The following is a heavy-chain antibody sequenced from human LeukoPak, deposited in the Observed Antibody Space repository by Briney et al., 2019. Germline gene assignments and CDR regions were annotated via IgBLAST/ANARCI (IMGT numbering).Heavy chain of an antibody. CDR1: GFTFSSYA. V-gene: IGHV3-30*04. CDR2: ISYDGSNK. J-gene: IGHJ4*02. D-gene: IGHD3-22*01. Sequence: PGGSLRLSCAASGFTFSSYAMHWVRQAPGKGLEWVAVISYDGSNKYYADSVKGRFTISRDNSKNTLYLQMNSLRAEDTAVYYCARAFSEWVGGYYHESFDYWGQGTLVTVSS. CDR3: ARAFSEWVGGYYHESFDY.